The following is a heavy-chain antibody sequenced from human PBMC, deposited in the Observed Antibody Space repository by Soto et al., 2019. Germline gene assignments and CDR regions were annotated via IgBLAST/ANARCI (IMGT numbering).Heavy chain of an antibody. V-gene: IGHV3-9*01. Sequence: PGGSLRLSCAASGFTFDDYAMHWVRQAPGKGLEWVSGISWNSGSIGYADSVKGRFTISRDNAKNSLYLQMNSLRAEDTAFYYCAKEALGYCSGRSCFYFDYWGQGTLVTVSS. CDR1: GFTFDDYA. CDR2: ISWNSGSI. D-gene: IGHD2-15*01. J-gene: IGHJ4*02. CDR3: AKEALGYCSGRSCFYFDY.